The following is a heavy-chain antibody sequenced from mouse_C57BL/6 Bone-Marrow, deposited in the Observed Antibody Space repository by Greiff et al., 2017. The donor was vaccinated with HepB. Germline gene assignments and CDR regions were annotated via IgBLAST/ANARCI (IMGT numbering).Heavy chain of an antibody. J-gene: IGHJ4*01. CDR3: ARRVAMDY. CDR2: INPSSGYT. Sequence: VQRVESGAELARPGASVKMSCKASGYTFTSYTMHWVKQRPGQGLEWIGYINPSSGYTKYNQKFKDKATLTADKSSSTAYMQLSSLTSEDSAVYYCARRVAMDYWGQGTSVTVSS. V-gene: IGHV1-4*01. CDR1: GYTFTSYT.